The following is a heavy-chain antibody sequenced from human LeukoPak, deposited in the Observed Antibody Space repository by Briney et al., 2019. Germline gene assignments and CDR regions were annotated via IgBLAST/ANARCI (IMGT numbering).Heavy chain of an antibody. V-gene: IGHV3-53*01. CDR2: IYRCGST. Sequence: RGSLRLSRAASGFTVSSNYMSCVRQAPGKGVECDLVIYRCGSTYYADSVMGRFNISRDNSKNTLYLQMNSLRAEDTAVYYCARGEPLDYWGQGTRVSVSS. J-gene: IGHJ4*02. CDR3: ARGEPLDY. CDR1: GFTVSSNY.